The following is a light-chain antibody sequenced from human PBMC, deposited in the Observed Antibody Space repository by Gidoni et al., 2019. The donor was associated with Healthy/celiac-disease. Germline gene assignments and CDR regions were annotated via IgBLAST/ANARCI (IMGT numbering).Light chain of an antibody. CDR1: QSISSY. J-gene: IGKJ3*01. CDR2: AAS. Sequence: DIQMTQSPSSLSASVGDRVTITCRASQSISSYLNWYQQKPGKAPKLLIYAASSLQSGVPSRFSGSGSGTDFTLTISSLQPEDFATYYCQQSYSTPPTFGLXPKWISN. V-gene: IGKV1-39*01. CDR3: QQSYSTPPT.